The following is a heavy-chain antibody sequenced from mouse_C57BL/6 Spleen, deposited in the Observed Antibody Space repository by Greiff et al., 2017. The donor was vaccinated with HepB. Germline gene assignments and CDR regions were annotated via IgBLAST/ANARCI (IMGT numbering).Heavy chain of an antibody. Sequence: VKLQQPGAELVKPGASVKLSCKASGYTFTSYWMHWVKQRPGQGLEWIGMIHPNSGSTNYNEKFKSKATLTVDKSSSTAYMQLSSLTSEDSAVYYCARGLRLLYAMDYWGQGTSVTVSS. CDR2: IHPNSGST. CDR1: GYTFTSYW. CDR3: ARGLRLLYAMDY. J-gene: IGHJ4*01. V-gene: IGHV1-64*01. D-gene: IGHD3-2*02.